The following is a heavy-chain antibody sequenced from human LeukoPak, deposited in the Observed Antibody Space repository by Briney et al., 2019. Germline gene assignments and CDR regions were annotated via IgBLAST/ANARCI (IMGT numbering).Heavy chain of an antibody. D-gene: IGHD2-15*01. CDR3: ARLDRYCSGDSSKCSSFYGMDV. CDR1: GYSFTSYW. Sequence: KPGESLKISCKGSGYSFTSYWIGWVRQMPGKGLEWMGIIYPGDSDTRYSPSFQGQVTISADKSISTAYLQWSSLKASDTAMYYCARLDRYCSGDSSKCSSFYGMDVWGQGTTVTVSS. J-gene: IGHJ6*02. CDR2: IYPGDSDT. V-gene: IGHV5-51*01.